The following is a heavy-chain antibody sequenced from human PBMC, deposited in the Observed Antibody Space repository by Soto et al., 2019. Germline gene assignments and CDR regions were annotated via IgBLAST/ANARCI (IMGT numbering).Heavy chain of an antibody. CDR3: ARAEVGAASKYYYYYYGMDV. CDR2: IWYDGSNK. Sequence: GGSLRLSCAASGFTFSSYGIHWVRQAPGKGLEWVAVIWYDGSNKYYADSVKGRFTISRDNSKNKLYLQMNSLRAEDTAVYYCARAEVGAASKYYYYYYGMDVWGQGTTVTVSS. J-gene: IGHJ6*02. D-gene: IGHD1-26*01. V-gene: IGHV3-33*01. CDR1: GFTFSSYG.